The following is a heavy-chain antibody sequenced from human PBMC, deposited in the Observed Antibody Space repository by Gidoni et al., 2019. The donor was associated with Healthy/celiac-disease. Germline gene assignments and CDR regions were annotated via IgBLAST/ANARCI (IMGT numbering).Heavy chain of an antibody. CDR2: IYYSGST. D-gene: IGHD2-21*01. CDR3: ARPRPDSSATFHI. CDR1: GGSIRSGGYY. J-gene: IGHJ3*02. Sequence: QVQLQESGPGLVKPSQTLSLTCTVSGGSIRSGGYYWRWIRQHPGKGLEWIGYIYYSGSTYYNPALKSRVTISVDTSKNQFSLRLSSVTAADTAVYYCARPRPDSSATFHIWGQGTMVTVSS. V-gene: IGHV4-31*03.